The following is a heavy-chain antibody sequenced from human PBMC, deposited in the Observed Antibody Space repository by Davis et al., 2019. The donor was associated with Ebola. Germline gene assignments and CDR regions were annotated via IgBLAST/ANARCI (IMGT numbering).Heavy chain of an antibody. CDR1: GYTFTSYG. CDR2: ISAYNGNT. CDR3: ATSGSGPGYRYYFDY. J-gene: IGHJ4*02. Sequence: AASVKVSCKASGYTFTSYGISWVRQAPGQGLVWRGWISAYNGNTNYAQKFQGRVTMTTDTSTSTAYMELRSLRSDDTAVYYCATSGSGPGYRYYFDYWGQGTLVTVSS. V-gene: IGHV1-18*04. D-gene: IGHD6-19*01.